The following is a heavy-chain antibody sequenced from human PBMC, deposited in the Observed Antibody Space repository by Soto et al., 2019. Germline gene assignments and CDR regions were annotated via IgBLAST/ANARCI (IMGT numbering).Heavy chain of an antibody. V-gene: IGHV1-2*02. CDR2: INPNSGGT. CDR3: ARGRRWTTYYYDSSGYPLIDY. J-gene: IGHJ4*02. D-gene: IGHD3-22*01. CDR1: GYTFTGYY. Sequence: GASVKVSCRASGYTFTGYYMHCVRQAPAQGLEWMGWINPNSGGTNYAQKFQGRVTMTRDTSISTAYMELSRLRSDDTAVYYCARGRRWTTYYYDSSGYPLIDYWGQGTLVLVSS.